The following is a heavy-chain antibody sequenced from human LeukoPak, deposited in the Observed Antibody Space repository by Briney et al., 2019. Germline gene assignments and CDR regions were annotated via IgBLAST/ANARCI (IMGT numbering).Heavy chain of an antibody. CDR2: IYYSGST. CDR3: AAGLPHLAFDY. D-gene: IGHD5-18*01. J-gene: IGHJ4*02. CDR1: GGSISSGGCY. V-gene: IGHV4-31*03. Sequence: SQTLSLTCTVSGGSISSGGCYWSWIRQHPGKGLEWIGYIYYSGSTYYNPSLKSRVTISVDTSKNQFSLKLSSVTAADTALYYCAAGLPHLAFDYWGQGTLVTVSS.